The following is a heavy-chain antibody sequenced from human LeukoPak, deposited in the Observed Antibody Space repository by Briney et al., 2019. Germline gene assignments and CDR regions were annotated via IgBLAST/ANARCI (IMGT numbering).Heavy chain of an antibody. CDR2: IYYSGST. D-gene: IGHD3-3*01. V-gene: IGHV4-59*12. CDR1: GGSISSYY. J-gene: IGHJ3*02. Sequence: PSETLSLTCTVSGGSISSYYWSWIRQHPGKGLEWIGYIYYSGSTYYNPSLKSRVTISVDRSKNQFSLKLSSVTAADTAVYYCARDPSILAIFGVVIEDSDIGDAFDIWGQGTMVTVSS. CDR3: ARDPSILAIFGVVIEDSDIGDAFDI.